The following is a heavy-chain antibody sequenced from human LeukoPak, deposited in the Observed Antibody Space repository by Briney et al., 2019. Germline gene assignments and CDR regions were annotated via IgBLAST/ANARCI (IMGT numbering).Heavy chain of an antibody. V-gene: IGHV4-38-2*01. J-gene: IGHJ4*02. CDR2: VCHGVT. CDR1: GVFISSGYH. Sequence: SETLSLTCAVEGVFISSGYHWGWIRQPPGKGLEWIGTVCHGVTYYDPSLKSRVSISADTSKNLFSLNLSYGTAADTAVYYCARGGARSREGYNSELDNWGQGTLVTVSS. CDR3: ARGGARSREGYNSELDN. D-gene: IGHD5-24*01.